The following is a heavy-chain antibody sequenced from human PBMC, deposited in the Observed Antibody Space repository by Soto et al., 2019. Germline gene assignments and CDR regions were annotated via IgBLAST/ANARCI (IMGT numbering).Heavy chain of an antibody. CDR2: IYHSGTF. Sequence: QVRLQELGPGLVEPSGTLSLTCAVSGDSVSSSSCWSWVRQAPGKGLEWIGEIYHSGTFNYNPSLASRFSVSVDKSRNQLSLNLKSVTAADTAVYYCVRSVPAATWQYSGMDVWGQGTTVTVSS. D-gene: IGHD2-2*01. CDR3: VRSVPAATWQYSGMDV. CDR1: GDSVSSSSC. J-gene: IGHJ6*02. V-gene: IGHV4-4*02.